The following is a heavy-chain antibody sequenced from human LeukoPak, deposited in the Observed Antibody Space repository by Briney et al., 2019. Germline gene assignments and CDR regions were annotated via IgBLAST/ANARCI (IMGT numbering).Heavy chain of an antibody. CDR3: TRVMRGAGDY. J-gene: IGHJ4*02. V-gene: IGHV3-49*04. D-gene: IGHD3-10*01. CDR1: GFTFGDYA. CDR2: IRSKAYGGTT. Sequence: PGRSLRLFCTASGFTFGDYAMSWVRQAPGKGLEWVGFIRSKAYGGTTEYAASVKGRFTISRDDSKSIAYLQMNSLKTEDTAVYYCTRVMRGAGDYWGQGTLVTVSS.